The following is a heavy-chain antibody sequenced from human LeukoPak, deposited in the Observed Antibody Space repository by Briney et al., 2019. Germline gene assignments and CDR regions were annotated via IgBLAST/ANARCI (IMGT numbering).Heavy chain of an antibody. D-gene: IGHD5-12*01. V-gene: IGHV4-61*02. CDR3: ARREWLRGPFDY. J-gene: IGHJ4*02. CDR2: IYGSGRT. Sequence: PSQTLSLTCTVSGDSISSGSYYWSWIRQPAGKGLEWIGRIYGSGRTNYNLSLKSRVTISVDTSKNQFSLRLSSVTAADTAVYYCARREWLRGPFDYWGQGTLVTVSS. CDR1: GDSISSGSYY.